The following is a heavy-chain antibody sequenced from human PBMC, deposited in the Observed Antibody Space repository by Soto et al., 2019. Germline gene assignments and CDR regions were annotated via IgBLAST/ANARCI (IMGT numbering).Heavy chain of an antibody. V-gene: IGHV4-59*01. CDR3: ARSGYYYDSSGNTWEYYFDY. D-gene: IGHD3-22*01. CDR2: IYYSGST. J-gene: IGHJ4*02. Sequence: SETLSLTCTVSGGSISSYYWSWIRQPPGKGLEWIGYIYYSGSTNYNPSLKSRVTISVDTSKNQFSLKLSSVTAADTAVYYCARSGYYYDSSGNTWEYYFDYCGQGTLVTVSS. CDR1: GGSISSYY.